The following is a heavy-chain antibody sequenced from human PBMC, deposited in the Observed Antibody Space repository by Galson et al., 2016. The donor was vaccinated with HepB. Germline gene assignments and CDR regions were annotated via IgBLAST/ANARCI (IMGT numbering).Heavy chain of an antibody. CDR2: ISRSGTYI. V-gene: IGHV3-21*04. CDR1: GFTFSSYN. Sequence: SLRLSCAASGFTFSSYNMNWVRQAPGKGLEWVSSISRSGTYIYYGDSLKGRFTISRDDAKNSLYLQMHSLRAEDTALYYCAKVTRPGISTPRYGMDVWGKGTTVTVSS. D-gene: IGHD2/OR15-2a*01. CDR3: AKVTRPGISTPRYGMDV. J-gene: IGHJ6*04.